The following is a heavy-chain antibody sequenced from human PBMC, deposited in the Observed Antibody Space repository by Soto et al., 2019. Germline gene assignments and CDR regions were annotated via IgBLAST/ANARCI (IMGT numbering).Heavy chain of an antibody. D-gene: IGHD1-26*01. Sequence: SETLSLTCSVSGDSVSTDRYFWTWIRQPPGKGLEWIAYISYTGDTNYNPSLKSRVTISIDTSRNQFSLTLTSVTAADTAVYFCARIVVGATVDLWGQGSLVTVSS. V-gene: IGHV4-61*01. CDR2: ISYTGDT. J-gene: IGHJ5*02. CDR3: ARIVVGATVDL. CDR1: GDSVSTDRYF.